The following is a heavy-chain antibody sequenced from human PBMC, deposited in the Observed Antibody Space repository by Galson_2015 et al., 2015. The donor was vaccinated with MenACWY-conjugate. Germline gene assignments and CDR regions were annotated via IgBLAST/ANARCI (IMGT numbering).Heavy chain of an antibody. D-gene: IGHD3-10*01. Sequence: SVKVSCKASGYTFTSYGISWVRQAPEQGLEWMGWISAYNGNTNYAQKLQGRVTMTTDTSTSTAYMELRSLRSDDTAVYYCARDRLRGYGSGIFDPWGQGTLVTVSS. V-gene: IGHV1-18*01. CDR1: GYTFTSYG. J-gene: IGHJ5*02. CDR2: ISAYNGNT. CDR3: ARDRLRGYGSGIFDP.